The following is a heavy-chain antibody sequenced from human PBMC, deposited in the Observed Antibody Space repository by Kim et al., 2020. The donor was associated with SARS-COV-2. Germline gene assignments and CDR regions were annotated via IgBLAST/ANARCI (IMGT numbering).Heavy chain of an antibody. CDR1: GFTFTRYG. V-gene: IGHV7-4-1*02. CDR3: TREEGVPGAIRYNWFDP. J-gene: IGHJ5*02. CDR2: IDTNTQTP. D-gene: IGHD2-2*01. Sequence: ASVKVSCKASGFTFTRYGINWVRQAPGQGLEWMGWIDTNTQTPAYAQGFTGRFAFSVDTSLDTAYLEISSLKAEDTAIYYCTREEGVPGAIRYNWFDPWGQGTLVTVSS.